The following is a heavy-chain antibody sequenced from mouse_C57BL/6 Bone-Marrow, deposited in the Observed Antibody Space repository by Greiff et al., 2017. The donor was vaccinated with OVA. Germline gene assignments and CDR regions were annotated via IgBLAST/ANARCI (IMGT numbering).Heavy chain of an antibody. D-gene: IGHD1-1*01. CDR2: IDPSDSYT. CDR1: GYTFTSYW. J-gene: IGHJ4*01. CDR3: ARDYGSIGMDY. Sequence: QVQLQQPGAELVRPGTSVKLSCKASGYTFTSYWMHWVKQRPGQGLEWIGVIDPSDSYTNYNQKFKGKATLTVDTSSSTAFMQLSSLTSEDCAVDNCARDYGSIGMDYWGQGTSVTVSS. V-gene: IGHV1-59*01.